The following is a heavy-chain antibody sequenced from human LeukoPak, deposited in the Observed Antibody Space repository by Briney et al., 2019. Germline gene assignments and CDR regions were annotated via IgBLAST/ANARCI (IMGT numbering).Heavy chain of an antibody. Sequence: SVKVSCKASGGTFSSYAISWVRQAPGQGLEWMGGIIPIFGTANYAQKFQGRVTITTDESTSTAYMELSSLRSEGTAVYYCASSIAAGETYYYYYMDVWGKGTTVTVSS. CDR2: IIPIFGTA. J-gene: IGHJ6*03. V-gene: IGHV1-69*05. CDR1: GGTFSSYA. D-gene: IGHD6-13*01. CDR3: ASSIAAGETYYYYYMDV.